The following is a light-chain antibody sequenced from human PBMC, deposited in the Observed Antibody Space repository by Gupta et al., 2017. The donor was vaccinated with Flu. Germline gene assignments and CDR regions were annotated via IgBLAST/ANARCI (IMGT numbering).Light chain of an antibody. CDR2: QDS. J-gene: IGLJ3*02. CDR1: NLGNYL. Sequence: CSGDNLGNYLFSWFHLRPVQSPVLFIYQDSTRPSGIPVRFSGSNSGNTATLTISGTQAKDESDCYCQTWDTKSGVFGGGTTLTVL. V-gene: IGLV3-1*01. CDR3: QTWDTKSGV.